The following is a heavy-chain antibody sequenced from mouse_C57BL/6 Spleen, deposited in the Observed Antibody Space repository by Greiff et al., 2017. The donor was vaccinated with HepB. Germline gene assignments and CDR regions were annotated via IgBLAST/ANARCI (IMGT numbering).Heavy chain of an antibody. CDR3: TRDGIYGYYGSSYGAWFAY. D-gene: IGHD1-1*01. CDR2: IDPETGGT. J-gene: IGHJ3*01. V-gene: IGHV1-15*01. Sequence: VKLMESGAELVRPGASVTLSCKASGYTFTDYEMHWVKQTPVHGLEWIGAIDPETGGTAYNQKFKGKAILTADKSSSTAYMELRSLTSEDSAVYYCTRDGIYGYYGSSYGAWFAYWGQGTLVTVSA. CDR1: GYTFTDYE.